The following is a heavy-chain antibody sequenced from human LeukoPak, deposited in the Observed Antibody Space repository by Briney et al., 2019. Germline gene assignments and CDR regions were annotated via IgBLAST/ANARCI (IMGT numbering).Heavy chain of an antibody. CDR2: IYYSGST. V-gene: IGHV4-61*01. CDR3: ARVGSSSWYSHKTPFDY. CDR1: GGSVSSGSYY. D-gene: IGHD6-13*01. Sequence: SETLSLTCTVSGGSVSSGSYYWSWIRQPPGKGLEWIGCIYYSGSTNYNPSLKSRVTISVDTSKNQSSLKLSSVTAADTAVYYCARVGSSSWYSHKTPFDYWGQGTLVTVSS. J-gene: IGHJ4*02.